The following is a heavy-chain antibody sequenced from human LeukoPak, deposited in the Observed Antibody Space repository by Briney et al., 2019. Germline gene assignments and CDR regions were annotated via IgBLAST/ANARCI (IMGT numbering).Heavy chain of an antibody. J-gene: IGHJ4*02. CDR2: IKQDGSEK. V-gene: IGHV3-7*01. CDR1: GFTFSNYW. CDR3: AKAGLLWAAPIAIVDCSSISCRPY. D-gene: IGHD2-2*01. Sequence: GGSLRLSCAASGFTFSNYWMSWVRQAPGKGLEWVANIKQDGSEKYYVDSVKGRFTISRDNSKNTLYLQMNSLRAEDTAVYYCAKAGLLWAAPIAIVDCSSISCRPYWGQGTLVTVSS.